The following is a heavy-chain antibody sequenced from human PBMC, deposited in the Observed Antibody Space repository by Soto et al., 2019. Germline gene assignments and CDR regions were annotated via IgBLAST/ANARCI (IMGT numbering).Heavy chain of an antibody. CDR1: GGTFSSYA. Sequence: QVQLVQSGAEVKKPGSSVKVSCKASGGTFSSYAISWVRESPGQGLEWMGGIIPIFGTANYAQKFQGRVTITADESTSTAYVELSSLISEDTAVYYCARVRYDSFTPTYGFDPWGHGTLVTGSS. CDR2: IIPIFGTA. CDR3: ARVRYDSFTPTYGFDP. J-gene: IGHJ5*02. V-gene: IGHV1-69*01. D-gene: IGHD3-16*01.